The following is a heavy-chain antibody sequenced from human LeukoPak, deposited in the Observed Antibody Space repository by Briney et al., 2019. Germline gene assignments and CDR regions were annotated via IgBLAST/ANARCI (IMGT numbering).Heavy chain of an antibody. CDR3: ARGAFKVAGSAFDP. CDR2: ISYDGSNK. D-gene: IGHD6-19*01. J-gene: IGHJ5*02. V-gene: IGHV3-30*04. Sequence: GGSLRLSCAASGFTFSSYAMHWVRQAPGKGLEWVAVISYDGSNKYYADSVKGRFTISRDNAKNTLYLQMNSLRAEDTAVYYCARGAFKVAGSAFDPWGQGTLVTVSS. CDR1: GFTFSSYA.